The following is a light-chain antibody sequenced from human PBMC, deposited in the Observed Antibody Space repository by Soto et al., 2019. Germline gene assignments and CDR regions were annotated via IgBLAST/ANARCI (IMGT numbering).Light chain of an antibody. CDR3: CAYSTSGTHV. Sequence: QSVLTQPASVSGSPGQSITFSCTGTRSNIGSYDYVSWHQQHPGKAPILIIYDVNNRPSGVPSRFSGSKSVNTASLTISGFQTEEEADYYCCAYSTSGTHVLGTGTKDTLL. CDR1: RSNIGSYDY. V-gene: IGLV2-14*03. CDR2: DVN. J-gene: IGLJ1*01.